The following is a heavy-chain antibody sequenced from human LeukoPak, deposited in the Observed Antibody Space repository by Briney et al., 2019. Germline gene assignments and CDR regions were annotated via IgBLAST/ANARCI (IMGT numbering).Heavy chain of an antibody. Sequence: PSDTLSLTCTVSGGSISRSSYYWGWIRQPPGKGLEWIATIYYSGSNYYNPSLKSRVTISADTSKNQFSLKLSSVTAADTAVYYCARLTSGHFDYWGQGTLVTVSS. D-gene: IGHD3-10*01. V-gene: IGHV4-39*01. CDR1: GGSISRSSYY. CDR2: IYYSGSN. CDR3: ARLTSGHFDY. J-gene: IGHJ4*02.